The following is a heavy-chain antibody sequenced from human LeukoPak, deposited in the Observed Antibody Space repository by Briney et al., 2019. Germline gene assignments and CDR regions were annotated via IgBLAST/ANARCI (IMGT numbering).Heavy chain of an antibody. CDR1: GFTFGDYA. CDR2: IRSKAYGGTT. J-gene: IGHJ4*02. Sequence: PGRSLRLSCTASGFTFGDYAMSWVRQAPGQGQEWVGFIRSKAYGGTTEYAASVKGRFTISRDDSKSIAYLQMNSLKTEDTAVYYCTRGFYYDSSGYYYPVGYFDYWGQGTLVTVSS. D-gene: IGHD3-22*01. CDR3: TRGFYYDSSGYYYPVGYFDY. V-gene: IGHV3-49*04.